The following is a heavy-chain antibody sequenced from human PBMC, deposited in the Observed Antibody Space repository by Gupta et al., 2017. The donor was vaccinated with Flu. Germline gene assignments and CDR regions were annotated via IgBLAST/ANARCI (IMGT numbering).Heavy chain of an antibody. J-gene: IGHJ4*02. CDR2: ISKSSDTI. V-gene: IGHV3-11*01. D-gene: IGHD5-18*01. CDR1: ESPLGDFF. Sequence: QIHLLESGVGLVKPGESLKLYSPASESPLGDFFMSWFRQAPGKGLEWISYISKSSDTIYLAESVKGRFVISRDNAKNSLYLQINNLRAEDTAVYYCAGSDYNYGFYFDSWGKGTLVTVSS. CDR3: AGSDYNYGFYFDS.